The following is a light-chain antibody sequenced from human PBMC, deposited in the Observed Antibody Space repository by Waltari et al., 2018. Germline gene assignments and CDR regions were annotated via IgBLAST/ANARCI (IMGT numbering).Light chain of an antibody. Sequence: EIVLTQSPGTLSLSPGESATLSCRASHFFASIYMAWFQQKPGQAPRLLIYGASTRATGIPDRFSGSGSEKDFTLIISRLEPEDSAVYYCHQYESAPYTFGQGTKLQIK. V-gene: IGKV3-20*01. CDR1: HFFASIY. CDR3: HQYESAPYT. J-gene: IGKJ2*01. CDR2: GAS.